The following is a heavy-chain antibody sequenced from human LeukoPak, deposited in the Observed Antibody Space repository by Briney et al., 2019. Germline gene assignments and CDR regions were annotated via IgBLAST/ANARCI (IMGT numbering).Heavy chain of an antibody. V-gene: IGHV4-34*01. CDR2: INHFGRT. Sequence: SETLSLTCTVYDDSYRDYYWTWIRQPPGKGLEWLGEINHFGRTNYSPSLKSRLTMSVGASRNQFSLTLTSVTAADTAVYYCARGVERAALVPPYYFDFWGQGTLVTVSS. CDR3: ARGVERAALVPPYYFDF. D-gene: IGHD5-18*01. CDR1: DDSYRDYY. J-gene: IGHJ4*02.